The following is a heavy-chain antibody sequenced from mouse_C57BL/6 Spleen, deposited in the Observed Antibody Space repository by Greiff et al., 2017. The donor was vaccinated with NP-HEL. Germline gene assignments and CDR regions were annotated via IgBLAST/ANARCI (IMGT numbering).Heavy chain of an antibody. CDR3: ARGDGSSYGAMDY. D-gene: IGHD1-1*01. V-gene: IGHV3-8*01. CDR1: GYSITSDY. J-gene: IGHJ4*01. CDR2: ISYSGST. Sequence: EVQLQQSGPGLAKPSQTLSLTCSVTGYSITSDYWNWLRKFPGNKLEYMGYISYSGSTYYNPSLKSRISITRDTSKNQYYLQLNSVTTEETATYYCARGDGSSYGAMDYWGQGTSVTVSS.